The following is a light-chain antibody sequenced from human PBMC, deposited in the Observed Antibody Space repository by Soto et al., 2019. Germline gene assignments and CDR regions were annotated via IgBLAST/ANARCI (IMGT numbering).Light chain of an antibody. CDR3: QRYNSLWT. CDR2: QAF. CDR1: QSISSW. V-gene: IGKV1-5*03. Sequence: DIQMTQSPSTLSASVGDRVTITCRASQSISSWLAWYQQKPGKAPKLLIYQAFSLESGVPSRFSGSGSGTEFTLTISSLQPDDFSTYYCQRYNSLWTFGQGTKVEMK. J-gene: IGKJ1*01.